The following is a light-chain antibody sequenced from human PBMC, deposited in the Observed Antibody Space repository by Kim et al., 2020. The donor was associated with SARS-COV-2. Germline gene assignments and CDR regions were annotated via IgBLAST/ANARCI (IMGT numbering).Light chain of an antibody. CDR2: GAS. J-gene: IGKJ2*01. CDR1: QSLSSN. Sequence: SPGERATLSCRASQSLSSNLAWYQQTPGQPPRLLSYGASTRATGIPARFSGSGSGTEFTLTISSLQSEDFAVYYCQQYHNWPPFTFGQGTKLEI. CDR3: QQYHNWPPFT. V-gene: IGKV3-15*01.